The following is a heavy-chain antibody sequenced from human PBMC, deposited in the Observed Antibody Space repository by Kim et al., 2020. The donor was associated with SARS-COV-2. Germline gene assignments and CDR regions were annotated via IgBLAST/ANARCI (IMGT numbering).Heavy chain of an antibody. D-gene: IGHD3-3*01. CDR3: ASVTIFSSPGGFYFDD. CDR2: IYYSGST. J-gene: IGHJ4*02. V-gene: IGHV4-39*01. Sequence: SETLSLTCTVSGGSISSSSYYWGWILQPPGKGLEWIGSIYYSGSTYYNPSLKSRVTISVDTSKNQFFLKLSSVTAADTAVYYCASVTIFSSPGGFYFDDCRQGTLVTDSS. CDR1: GGSISSSSYY.